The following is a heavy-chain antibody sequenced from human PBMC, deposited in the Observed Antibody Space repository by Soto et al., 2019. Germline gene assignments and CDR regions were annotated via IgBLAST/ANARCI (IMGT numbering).Heavy chain of an antibody. D-gene: IGHD6-13*01. CDR3: ANLDSSSWYLPYYYMDV. Sequence: GGSLRLSCAASGFTFSRYGMSWVRQAPGKGLEWVSAISGSGGSTYYADSVKGRFTISRDNSKNTLYLQMNSLRAEDTAVYYCANLDSSSWYLPYYYMDVWGKGTTVTVSS. V-gene: IGHV3-23*01. J-gene: IGHJ6*03. CDR1: GFTFSRYG. CDR2: ISGSGGST.